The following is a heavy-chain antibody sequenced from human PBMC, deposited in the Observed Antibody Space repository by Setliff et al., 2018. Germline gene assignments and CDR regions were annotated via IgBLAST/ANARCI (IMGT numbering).Heavy chain of an antibody. D-gene: IGHD3-10*01. V-gene: IGHV4-38-2*01. CDR3: ARLRYYGSGSYLDY. J-gene: IGHJ4*02. CDR2: IYHSGST. Sequence: PSETLSLTCAVSGYSISSGYYWGWIRQPPGKGLEWIGSIYHSGSTYYNPSLKSRVTISVDTSKNQFSLKPSSVTAADTAVYYCARLRYYGSGSYLDYWGQGTLVTVSS. CDR1: GYSISSGYY.